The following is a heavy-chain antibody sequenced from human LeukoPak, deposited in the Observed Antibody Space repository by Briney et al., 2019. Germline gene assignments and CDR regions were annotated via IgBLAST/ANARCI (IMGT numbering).Heavy chain of an antibody. Sequence: GESLKISCKGSGYSFTNYWIGWVRQMPGKGLEWMGIIYPGDSVTRYSPSFQGQVTISADKSISTAYLQWSSLKASDTAMYYCARRGTAVTGYYYYGMDVWGQGTTVTVSS. CDR3: ARRGTAVTGYYYYGMDV. J-gene: IGHJ6*02. D-gene: IGHD4-23*01. CDR1: GYSFTNYW. V-gene: IGHV5-51*01. CDR2: IYPGDSVT.